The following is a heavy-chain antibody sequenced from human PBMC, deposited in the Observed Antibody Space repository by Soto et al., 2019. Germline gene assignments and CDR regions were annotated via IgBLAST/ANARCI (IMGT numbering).Heavy chain of an antibody. CDR1: GYTFTSYY. Sequence: ASVKVSFKASGYTFTSYYMHWVRQAPGQGLEWMGIINPSGGSTSYAQKFQGRVTMTRDTSASTVYMELSSLRSEDTAVYYCARDLTRYGGNTTGALDIWGQGTMVTVSS. CDR3: ARDLTRYGGNTTGALDI. V-gene: IGHV1-46*03. CDR2: INPSGGST. J-gene: IGHJ3*02. D-gene: IGHD2-15*01.